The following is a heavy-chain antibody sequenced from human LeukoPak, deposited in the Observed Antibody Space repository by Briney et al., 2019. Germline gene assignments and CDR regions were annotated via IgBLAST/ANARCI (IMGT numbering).Heavy chain of an antibody. CDR2: IWYDGSNK. CDR3: AREMSAYYYYGMDV. D-gene: IGHD3-3*01. CDR1: GFTLSSYG. J-gene: IGHJ6*02. V-gene: IGHV3-33*01. Sequence: GGSLRLSCAASGFTLSSYGMHWVRQAPGKGLEWVAVIWYDGSNKYYADSVRGRFTISRDNSKNTLYLQMNSLRAEDTAVYYCAREMSAYYYYGMDVWGQGTTVTVSS.